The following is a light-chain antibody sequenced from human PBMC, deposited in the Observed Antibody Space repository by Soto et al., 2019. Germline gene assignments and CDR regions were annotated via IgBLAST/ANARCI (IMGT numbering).Light chain of an antibody. CDR2: INSDGSH. CDR1: SGHSSYA. Sequence: QLVLTQSPSASASLGASVKLTCTLSSGHSSYAIAWLQQQPEKGPRYLMKINSDGSHGKGDGIPDRFSGSRSGAERYLTISSLQFEDEADYYCQTWGTGILVVFGGGTKLTVL. CDR3: QTWGTGILVV. V-gene: IGLV4-69*01. J-gene: IGLJ2*01.